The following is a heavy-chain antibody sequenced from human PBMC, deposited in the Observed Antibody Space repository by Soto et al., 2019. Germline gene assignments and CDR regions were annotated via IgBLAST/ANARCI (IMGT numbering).Heavy chain of an antibody. CDR1: GYTFTSYG. D-gene: IGHD6-13*01. J-gene: IGHJ4*02. CDR2: ISAYNGNT. Sequence: QVQLLQSGAEVKKPGASVKVSCKPSGYTFTSYGVSWVRQAPGQGLEWMGWISAYNGNTNYAQKLQGRVTMTTDTSTSTAYMELRSLRSDDTAVYYGARDWAAAGPFDYCGEGTLVTVSS. CDR3: ARDWAAAGPFDY. V-gene: IGHV1-18*01.